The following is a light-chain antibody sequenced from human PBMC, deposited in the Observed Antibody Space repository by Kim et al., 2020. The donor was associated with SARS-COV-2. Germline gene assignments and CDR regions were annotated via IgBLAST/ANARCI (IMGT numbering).Light chain of an antibody. J-gene: IGKJ2*01. CDR2: TAS. CDR3: QRIYSSPPT. CDR1: QTVNRY. V-gene: IGKV1-39*01. Sequence: DIQMTQSPSSLSASVGDRVTITCRASQTVNRYLNWFQHKPGKAPKLLIYTASSLQSGFPSRFSGSGSGTDFTLTISSLQPEDFATYYCQRIYSSPPTFGQGTKLEI.